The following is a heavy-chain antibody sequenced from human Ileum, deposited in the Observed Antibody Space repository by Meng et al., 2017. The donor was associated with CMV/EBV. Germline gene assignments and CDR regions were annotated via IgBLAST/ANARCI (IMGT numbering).Heavy chain of an antibody. CDR2: IYYSGGT. J-gene: IGHJ4*02. CDR3: ASGDSLRAVDF. D-gene: IGHD2-21*02. CDR1: GASISGSTYY. Sequence: QLQRRGPGPGLVKPSEALSLPCTVSGASISGSTYYWGWSRQPPGKGLEWIGSIYYSGGTYYNPSLKRRVTISVDTSKNQFSLKLNSVTAADTAVYYCASGDSLRAVDFWGQGTLVTVSS. V-gene: IGHV4-39*07.